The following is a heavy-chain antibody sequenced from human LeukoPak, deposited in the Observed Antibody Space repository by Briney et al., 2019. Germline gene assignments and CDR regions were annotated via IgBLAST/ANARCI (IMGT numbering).Heavy chain of an antibody. D-gene: IGHD1-14*01. CDR2: IYYSGST. CDR1: GGSISSYY. V-gene: IGHV4-59*01. Sequence: SETLSLTCTVSGGSISSYYWSWIRQPPGKGLEWIGYIYYSGSTNYNPSLKSRVTISVDTSKNQFSLKLSSVTAADTAVYYCARGNPPLAWTSQYFQHWGQGTLVTVSS. J-gene: IGHJ1*01. CDR3: ARGNPPLAWTSQYFQH.